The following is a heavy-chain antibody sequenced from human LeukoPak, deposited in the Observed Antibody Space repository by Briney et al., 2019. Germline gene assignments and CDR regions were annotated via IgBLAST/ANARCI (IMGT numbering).Heavy chain of an antibody. CDR3: ARGHRRSYYYYYYMDV. CDR1: GGSFSGYY. CDR2: INHSGST. V-gene: IGHV4-34*01. Sequence: PSETLSLTCAVYGGSFSGYYWSWIRQPPGKGLEWLGEINHSGSTNYNPSLKSRVTISVDTSKNQFSLKLSSVTAADTAVYYCARGHRRSYYYYYYMDVWGKGTTVTVSS. J-gene: IGHJ6*03.